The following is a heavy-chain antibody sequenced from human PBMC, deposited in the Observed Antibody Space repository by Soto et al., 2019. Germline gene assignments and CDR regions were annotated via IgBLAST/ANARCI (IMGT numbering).Heavy chain of an antibody. CDR2: IYTSGST. Sequence: SETLSLTCTVSAGSISSYYWSWIRQPAGKGLEWIGRIYTSGSTNYNPSLKSRVTMSVDTSKNQFSLKLSSVTAADTAVYYCAIGYCSSTSCHSYYYGMDVWGQGTTVTVSS. D-gene: IGHD2-2*01. J-gene: IGHJ6*02. V-gene: IGHV4-4*07. CDR3: AIGYCSSTSCHSYYYGMDV. CDR1: AGSISSYY.